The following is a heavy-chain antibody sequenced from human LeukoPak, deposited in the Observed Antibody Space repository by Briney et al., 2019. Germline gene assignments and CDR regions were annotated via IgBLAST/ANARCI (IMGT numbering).Heavy chain of an antibody. CDR3: ARGSYSSSCPLGY. CDR1: GFTLSSYS. Sequence: GGSLRLSCAASGFTLSSYSMNWVRQAPGKGLEWVSSISSSSSYIYYADSVKGRFTISRDNAKNSLYLQMNSLRAEDTAVYYCARGSYSSSCPLGYWGQGTLVTVSS. D-gene: IGHD6-13*01. CDR2: ISSSSSYI. V-gene: IGHV3-21*01. J-gene: IGHJ4*02.